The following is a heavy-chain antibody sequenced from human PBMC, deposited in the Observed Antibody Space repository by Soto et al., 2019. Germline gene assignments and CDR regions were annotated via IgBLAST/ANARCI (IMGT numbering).Heavy chain of an antibody. D-gene: IGHD4-4*01. V-gene: IGHV3-21*01. CDR1: GFTFSSYS. CDR2: ISSSSSYI. J-gene: IGHJ6*02. CDR3: ARDADDYSNNYYYYYGMDV. Sequence: VGSLRLSCAASGFTFSSYSMNWVRQAPGKGLEWVSSISSSSSYIYYADSVKGRFTISRDNAKNSLYLQMNSLRAEDTAVYYCARDADDYSNNYYYYYGMDVWGQGTTVTVSS.